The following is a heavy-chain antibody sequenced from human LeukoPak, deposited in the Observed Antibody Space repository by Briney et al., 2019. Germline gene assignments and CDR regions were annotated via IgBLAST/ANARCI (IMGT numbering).Heavy chain of an antibody. V-gene: IGHV4-39*01. CDR3: AQNPSPRYFDY. Sequence: PSQTLSPTPTVPSGSTTIIRYNSGSIRQPPVTDLEWIGTIYYSGTTYYNPSLKSRVTLSVDTSKTQFSLKLSSVTAADTAVYYCAQNPSPRYFDYWGQGALVTVSS. J-gene: IGHJ4*02. CDR2: IYYSGTT. D-gene: IGHD1-14*01. CDR1: SGSTTIIRYN.